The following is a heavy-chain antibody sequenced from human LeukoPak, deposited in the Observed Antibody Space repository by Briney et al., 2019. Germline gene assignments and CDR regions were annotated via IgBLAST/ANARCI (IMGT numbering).Heavy chain of an antibody. CDR1: GFTSTSYS. D-gene: IGHD3-3*01. CDR3: AKDIATIFGVDSAYYYGMDV. Sequence: GGSLRLSCAASGFTSTSYSMNWVRQAPGKGLEWVSYISSDTSTRYYADSVKGRFTISRDNAKNSLYLQMNSLRAEDTALYYCAKDIATIFGVDSAYYYGMDVWGQGTTVTVSS. CDR2: ISSDTSTR. J-gene: IGHJ6*02. V-gene: IGHV3-48*04.